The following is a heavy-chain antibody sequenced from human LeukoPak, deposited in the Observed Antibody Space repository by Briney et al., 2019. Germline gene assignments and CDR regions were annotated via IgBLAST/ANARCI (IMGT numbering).Heavy chain of an antibody. J-gene: IGHJ4*02. V-gene: IGHV4-34*01. CDR1: GGSFSGYY. CDR2: INHSGST. Sequence: SETLSLTCAVYGGSFSGYYWNWIRQPPGKGLEWIGEINHSGSTNYNPSLKSRVTISVDTSKNQFSLKLSSVTAADTAVYYCARHRFDYWGQGTLVTVSS. CDR3: ARHRFDY.